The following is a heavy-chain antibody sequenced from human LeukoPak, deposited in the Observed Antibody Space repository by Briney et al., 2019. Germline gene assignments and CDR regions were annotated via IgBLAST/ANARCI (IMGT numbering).Heavy chain of an antibody. CDR3: ATYYYDSSGYRHFDWYFDL. CDR1: GFTFSSYA. D-gene: IGHD3-22*01. J-gene: IGHJ2*01. V-gene: IGHV3-64*01. Sequence: GGSLRLSCAASGFTFSSYAMHWVRQAPGKGLEYVSAISSNGGSTYYANSVKGRFTISRDNSKNTLYLQMGSLRAEDTAAYYCATYYYDSSGYRHFDWYFDLWGRGTLVTVSS. CDR2: ISSNGGST.